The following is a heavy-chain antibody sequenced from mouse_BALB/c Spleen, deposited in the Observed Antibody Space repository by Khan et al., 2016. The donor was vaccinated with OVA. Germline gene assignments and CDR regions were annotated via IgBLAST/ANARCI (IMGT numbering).Heavy chain of an antibody. CDR1: GYTFTSYW. D-gene: IGHD4-1*01. CDR2: IYPGNTDT. CDR3: TRRNWDVAWFAY. Sequence: VQLKQSGTVLARPGASVKMSCKASGYTFTSYWMHWVKQRPGQGLEWIGDIYPGNTDTNYTQNFKGKAKLTAVTSTSTAYMELSSLTNEDSAVYYCTRRNWDVAWFAYWGQGTLVTVSA. V-gene: IGHV1-5*01. J-gene: IGHJ3*01.